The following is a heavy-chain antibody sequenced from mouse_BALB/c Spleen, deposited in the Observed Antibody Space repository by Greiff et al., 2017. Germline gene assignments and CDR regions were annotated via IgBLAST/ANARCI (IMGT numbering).Heavy chain of an antibody. Sequence: EVKVEESGGGLVQPGGSMKLSCVASGFTFSNYWMNWVRQSPEKGLEWVAEIRLKSNNYATHYAESVKGRFTISRDDSKSSVYLQMNNLRAEDTGIYYCTSPIYYDYDDAMDYWGQGTSVTVSS. CDR2: IRLKSNNYAT. V-gene: IGHV6-6*02. J-gene: IGHJ4*01. CDR1: GFTFSNYW. D-gene: IGHD2-4*01. CDR3: TSPIYYDYDDAMDY.